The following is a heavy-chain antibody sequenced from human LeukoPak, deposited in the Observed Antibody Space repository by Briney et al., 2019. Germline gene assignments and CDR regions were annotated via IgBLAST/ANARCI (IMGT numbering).Heavy chain of an antibody. CDR1: GFTFSSYD. J-gene: IGHJ4*02. CDR2: IWRDGSNE. Sequence: PGGSLRLSCAASGFTFSSYDIHWVRQAPGKGLEWVAAIWRDGSNEYYVDSVKGRFTISRDNSKNTLYLQMNSLRAEDTAVYYCARDNSRTLDYWGQGTLVTVSS. CDR3: ARDNSRTLDY. V-gene: IGHV3-33*01.